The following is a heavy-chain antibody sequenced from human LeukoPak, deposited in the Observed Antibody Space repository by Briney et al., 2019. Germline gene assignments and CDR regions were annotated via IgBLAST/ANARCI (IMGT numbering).Heavy chain of an antibody. CDR2: VYYSGST. V-gene: IGHV4-28*03. D-gene: IGHD4-17*01. CDR3: ARDPTTVTNGFDI. CDR1: GSSISSLYW. Sequence: PSDTLSLTCDVSGSSISSLYWWGWIRQPPGKGLEWIGYVYYSGSTYYNPSLKSRVTISVDTSKKQFSLKLSSVTAADTAVYYCARDPTTVTNGFDIWGQGTLVNVSS. J-gene: IGHJ3*02.